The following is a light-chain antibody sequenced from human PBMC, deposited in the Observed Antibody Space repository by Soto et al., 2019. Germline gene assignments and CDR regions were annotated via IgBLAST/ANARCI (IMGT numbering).Light chain of an antibody. V-gene: IGKV3-15*01. CDR1: QSVSSN. CDR3: QQYNNWPKT. CDR2: GAS. J-gene: IGKJ1*01. Sequence: EILMTQSPATLSVSPGERATLSCRASQSVSSNLAWYQQKPGQVPRLLIYGASTRATGIPARFSGSGSGTEFTLTISSLQSEDFAVYYCQQYNNWPKTFGQGTKVDIK.